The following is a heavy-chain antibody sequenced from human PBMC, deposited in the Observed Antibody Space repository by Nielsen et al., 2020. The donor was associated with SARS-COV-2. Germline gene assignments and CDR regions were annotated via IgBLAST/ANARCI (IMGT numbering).Heavy chain of an antibody. CDR3: ARHFGNRNYAFDP. D-gene: IGHD1-7*01. J-gene: IGHJ5*02. CDR1: GGSISSYY. V-gene: IGHV4-59*08. CDR2: IYYSGST. Sequence: SETLSLTCTVSGGSISSYYWSWIRQPPGKGLEWIGYIYYSGSTNYNPSLKSRVTISVDTSKNQFSLKLSSVTAADTAVYYCARHFGNRNYAFDPWGQGTLVTVSS.